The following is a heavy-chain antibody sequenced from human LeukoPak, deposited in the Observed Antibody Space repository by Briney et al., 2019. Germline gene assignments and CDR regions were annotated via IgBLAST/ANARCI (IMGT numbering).Heavy chain of an antibody. D-gene: IGHD3/OR15-3a*01. CDR1: GFNFSNYW. Sequence: GGSLRLSCAASGFNFSNYWMHWVRQAPGEGLVWVSRIKSDGRDTSYVDSVKGRFTISRHHAKNTLYLQMNSLRAEDTAVYYCARGFWTGVEYWGQGALVTVSS. J-gene: IGHJ4*02. CDR2: IKSDGRDT. CDR3: ARGFWTGVEY. V-gene: IGHV3-74*01.